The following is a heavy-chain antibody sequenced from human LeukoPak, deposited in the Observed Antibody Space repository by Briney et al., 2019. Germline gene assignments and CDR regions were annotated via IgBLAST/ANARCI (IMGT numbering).Heavy chain of an antibody. D-gene: IGHD6-19*01. CDR2: INTNTGNP. CDR1: GYTFTSYA. Sequence: GASVTVSCKASGYTFTSYAMNWVRQAPGQGLEWMGWINTNTGNPTYAQGFTGRFVFSLDTSVSTAYLRISSLKAEDTAVYYCARDTAVAGPRGFDYWGQGTLVTVSS. CDR3: ARDTAVAGPRGFDY. V-gene: IGHV7-4-1*02. J-gene: IGHJ4*02.